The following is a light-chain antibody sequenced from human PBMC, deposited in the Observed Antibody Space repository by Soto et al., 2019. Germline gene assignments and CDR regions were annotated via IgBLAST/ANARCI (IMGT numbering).Light chain of an antibody. J-gene: IGLJ2*01. CDR3: GTWDSSLSAVV. CDR2: DNN. CDR1: SSNIGNNY. V-gene: IGLV1-51*01. Sequence: QSVLTQPPSVSAAPGQKVTISCSGSSSNIGNNYVSWYRQLPGTAPKLLIYDNNERHSGIPDRFSGSRSGTSATLGITGLQTGDEADYYCGTWDSSLSAVVFGGGTKLTVL.